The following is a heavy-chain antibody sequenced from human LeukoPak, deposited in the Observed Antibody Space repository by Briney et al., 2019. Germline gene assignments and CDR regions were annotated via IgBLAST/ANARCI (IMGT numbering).Heavy chain of an antibody. J-gene: IGHJ4*02. CDR1: GGSLSSYY. V-gene: IGHV4-4*07. D-gene: IGHD4-17*01. CDR2: IYTSGST. Sequence: SETLSLTCTVSGGSLSSYYWSWIRQPAGKGLEWIGRIYTSGSTNYNPSLKSRVTISVDTSKNQFSLKLSSVTAADTAVYYCARGAVPYGDYERFDYWGQGTLVTVSS. CDR3: ARGAVPYGDYERFDY.